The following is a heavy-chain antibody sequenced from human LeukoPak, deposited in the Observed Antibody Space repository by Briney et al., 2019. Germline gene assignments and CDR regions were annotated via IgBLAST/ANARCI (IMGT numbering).Heavy chain of an antibody. CDR1: GYTFSSYG. J-gene: IGHJ4*02. CDR2: ISAYNGNT. V-gene: IGHV1-18*01. D-gene: IGHD6-13*01. CDR3: ARGGSSSWSRQSDY. Sequence: ASVKVSCKASGYTFSSYGITWVRQAPGQGLEWMGWISAYNGNTNYAQRLQGRVTMTTDTSTSTAYMELRSLRSDDTAVYYCARGGSSSWSRQSDYWGQGTLVTVSS.